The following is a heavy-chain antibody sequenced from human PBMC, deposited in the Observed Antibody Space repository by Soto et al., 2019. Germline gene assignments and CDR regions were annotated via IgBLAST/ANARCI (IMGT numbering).Heavy chain of an antibody. Sequence: QVQLQESGPGLVKPSQTLSLTCTVSGGSISSGGYYWSWIRQHPGKGMEWIGYIYYSGSTYYNPSLKSRVTISVDPSNNQFSLKLSSVTAADTAVYYCATYGSGTYKPTTFDYLGQGTLVTVSS. D-gene: IGHD3-10*01. V-gene: IGHV4-31*03. CDR3: ATYGSGTYKPTTFDY. J-gene: IGHJ4*02. CDR1: GGSISSGGYY. CDR2: IYYSGST.